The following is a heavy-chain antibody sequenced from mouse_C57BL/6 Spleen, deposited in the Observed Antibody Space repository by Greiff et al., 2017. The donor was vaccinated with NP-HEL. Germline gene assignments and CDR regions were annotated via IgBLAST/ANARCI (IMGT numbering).Heavy chain of an antibody. D-gene: IGHD1-1*01. CDR1: GYTFTSYW. J-gene: IGHJ3*01. V-gene: IGHV1-64*01. CDR3: AREKGGITTVVAPGAWFAY. CDR2: IHPNSGST. Sequence: QVQLQQPGAELVKPGASVKLSCKASGYTFTSYWMHWVKQRPGQGLEWIGMIHPNSGSTNYNEKFKSKATLTVDKPSSTAYMQLSSLTSEDSAVYYCAREKGGITTVVAPGAWFAYWGQGTLVTVSA.